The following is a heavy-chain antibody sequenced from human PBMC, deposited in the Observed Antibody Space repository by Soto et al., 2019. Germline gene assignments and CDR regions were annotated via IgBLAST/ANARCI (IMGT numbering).Heavy chain of an antibody. CDR1: GGSISSYY. CDR2: IYTSGST. J-gene: IGHJ5*02. Sequence: KTSETLSLTCTVSGGSISSYYWSWIRQPAGKGLEWIGRIYTSGSTNYNPSLKSRVTMSVDTSKNQFSLKLSSVTAADTAVYYCARGSRSGSLNWFDPWGQGTLVTVSS. V-gene: IGHV4-4*07. D-gene: IGHD6-19*01. CDR3: ARGSRSGSLNWFDP.